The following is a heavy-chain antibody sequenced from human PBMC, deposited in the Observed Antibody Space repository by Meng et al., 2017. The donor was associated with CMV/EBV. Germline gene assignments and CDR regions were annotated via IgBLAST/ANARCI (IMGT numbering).Heavy chain of an antibody. CDR1: GFTFSSYE. D-gene: IGHD1-26*01. CDR3: ARVGAVAGSYESPFGY. J-gene: IGHJ4*02. V-gene: IGHV3-48*03. Sequence: GGSLRLSCAASGFTFSSYEMNWVRQAPGKGLEWVSYISSSGSTIYYADSVKGRFTISRDNAKNSLYLQMNSLRAEDTAVYYCARVGAVAGSYESPFGYWGQGTLVTVSS. CDR2: ISSSGSTI.